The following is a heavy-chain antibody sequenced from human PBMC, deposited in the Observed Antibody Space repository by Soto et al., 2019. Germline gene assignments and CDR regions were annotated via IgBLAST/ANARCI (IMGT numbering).Heavy chain of an antibody. CDR3: ATPVTRLIAFDL. J-gene: IGHJ3*01. D-gene: IGHD4-17*01. Sequence: GSLRLSCVASGFTVSSHYMTWVRQTPGKGLEWVSIIYASDSTFYADSVKGRFTISRDNSKNTVYLQLNSLRAEDTAVYYCATPVTRLIAFDLWGQGTMVTVSS. CDR2: IYASDST. V-gene: IGHV3-53*01. CDR1: GFTVSSHY.